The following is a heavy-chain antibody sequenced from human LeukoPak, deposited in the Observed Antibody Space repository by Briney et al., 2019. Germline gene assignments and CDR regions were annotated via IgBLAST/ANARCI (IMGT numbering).Heavy chain of an antibody. D-gene: IGHD5-24*01. V-gene: IGHV5-51*01. CDR1: GYSFTSYW. J-gene: IGHJ3*02. Sequence: GESLKISCKGSGYSFTSYWIGWVRQMPGKGLEWMGIIYPGDSDTRYSPSFQGQVTISADKSISTAYLQWSSLEASDTAMYYCARPEMATKDAFDIWGQGTMVTVSS. CDR2: IYPGDSDT. CDR3: ARPEMATKDAFDI.